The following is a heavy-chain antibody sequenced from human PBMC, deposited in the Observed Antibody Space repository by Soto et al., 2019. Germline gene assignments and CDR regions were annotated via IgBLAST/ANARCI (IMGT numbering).Heavy chain of an antibody. Sequence: LRLSCAASGFTFSSYAMSWVRQAPGKGLEWVSAISGSGGSTYYADSVKGRFTVSRDNSKNTLYLQMNSLRAEDTAVYYCAKEYCSGGSCYSGARWFDPWGQGTLVTLSS. D-gene: IGHD2-15*01. CDR1: GFTFSSYA. CDR3: AKEYCSGGSCYSGARWFDP. J-gene: IGHJ5*01. V-gene: IGHV3-23*01. CDR2: ISGSGGST.